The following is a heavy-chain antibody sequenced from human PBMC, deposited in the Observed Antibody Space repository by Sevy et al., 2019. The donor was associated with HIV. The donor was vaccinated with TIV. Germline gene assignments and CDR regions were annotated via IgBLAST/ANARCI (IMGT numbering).Heavy chain of an antibody. D-gene: IGHD5-12*01. CDR2: ISGSGGST. Sequence: GGSLRLSCAASGFTFSSYAMSWVRQAPGKGLELVSAISGSGGSTYYADSVKGRFTISRDNSKNTLYLQMNSLRAEDTAVYYCAKDHSGYDYYNYFDYWGQGTLVTVSS. V-gene: IGHV3-23*01. J-gene: IGHJ4*02. CDR1: GFTFSSYA. CDR3: AKDHSGYDYYNYFDY.